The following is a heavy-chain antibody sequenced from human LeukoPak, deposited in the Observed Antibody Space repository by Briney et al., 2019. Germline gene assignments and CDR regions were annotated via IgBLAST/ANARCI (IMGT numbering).Heavy chain of an antibody. Sequence: GSLRLSCAASGFPFCSNYMSWVRQAPGKGLEWVSVIYSGGSTYYADSVKGRFTISRDNSKNTLYLQMNSLRAEDTAVYYCARGFSPSDFWSGQTEGNDAFDIWGQGTMVTVSS. CDR3: ARGFSPSDFWSGQTEGNDAFDI. CDR2: IYSGGST. D-gene: IGHD3-3*01. CDR1: GFPFCSNY. J-gene: IGHJ3*02. V-gene: IGHV3-53*01.